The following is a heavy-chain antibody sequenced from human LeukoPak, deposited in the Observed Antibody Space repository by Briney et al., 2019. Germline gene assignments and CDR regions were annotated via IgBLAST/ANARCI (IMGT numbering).Heavy chain of an antibody. D-gene: IGHD6-19*01. V-gene: IGHV6-1*01. CDR2: KYYRSRWYN. CDR3: ARDFGTTGWHTFDY. J-gene: IGHJ4*02. Sequence: PTRGLEWLGRKYYRSRWYNDYAESMEGRMTISQDTSKNQFSLHLNSVTPDDTAVYYCARDFGTTGWHTFDYWGQGTLVTVSS.